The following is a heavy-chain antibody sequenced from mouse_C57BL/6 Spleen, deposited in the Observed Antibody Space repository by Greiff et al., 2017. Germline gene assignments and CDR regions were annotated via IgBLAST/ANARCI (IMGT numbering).Heavy chain of an antibody. D-gene: IGHD2-1*01. CDR2: ISSGGDYS. V-gene: IGHV5-9-1*02. CDR1: GFTFSSYA. CDR3: TRVGKDAMDY. Sequence: EVPVVESGEGLVKPGGSLKLSCAASGFTFSSYAMSLVRQTPEKRLEWVAYISSGGDYSYYADTVKGRCTISRDNARNTLYLQMSSLKSEDTAMYYCTRVGKDAMDYWGQGTSVTVSS. J-gene: IGHJ4*01.